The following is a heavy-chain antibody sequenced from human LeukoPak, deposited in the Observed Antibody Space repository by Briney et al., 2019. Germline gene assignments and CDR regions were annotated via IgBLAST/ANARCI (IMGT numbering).Heavy chain of an antibody. D-gene: IGHD3-22*01. CDR3: ARVSSGYLVDY. V-gene: IGHV4-39*07. Sequence: SETLSLTCTVSGGSISSSIYYWSWIRQPPGKGLEWIGEINHSGSTNYNPSLKSRVTISVDTSKNQFSLKLSSVTAADTAVYYCARVSSGYLVDYWGQGTLVTVSS. CDR2: INHSGST. J-gene: IGHJ4*02. CDR1: GGSISSSIYY.